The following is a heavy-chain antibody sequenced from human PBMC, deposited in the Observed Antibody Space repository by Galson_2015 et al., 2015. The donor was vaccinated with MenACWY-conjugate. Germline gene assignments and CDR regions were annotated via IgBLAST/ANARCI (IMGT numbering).Heavy chain of an antibody. D-gene: IGHD4-23*01. V-gene: IGHV3-23*01. CDR2: ISGSGDGI. CDR3: ANGAGGVAGNRVFDD. CDR1: GLSFSSYA. J-gene: IGHJ4*02. Sequence: SLRLSCAASGLSFSSYAMSWVRQAPGKGLDWISAISGSGDGIYYAGSVKGRFIISRDNSKNTVYLQMSSLRAEDTALYYCANGAGGVAGNRVFDDWGQGTLVTVSS.